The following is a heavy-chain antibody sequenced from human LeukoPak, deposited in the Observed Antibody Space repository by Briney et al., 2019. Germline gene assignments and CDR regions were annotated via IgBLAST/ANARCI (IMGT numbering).Heavy chain of an antibody. J-gene: IGHJ6*03. CDR1: GGSFSGYY. V-gene: IGHV4-34*01. Sequence: SETLSLTCAVYGGSFSGYYWSWIRQPPGKGLEWIGEINHSGSTNYNPSLKSRVTISVDTSKNQFSLKLSSVTAADTAVYYCARRGRSVAGIWRNYYYYYMDVWGKGTTVTISS. CDR3: ARRGRSVAGIWRNYYYYYMDV. D-gene: IGHD6-19*01. CDR2: INHSGST.